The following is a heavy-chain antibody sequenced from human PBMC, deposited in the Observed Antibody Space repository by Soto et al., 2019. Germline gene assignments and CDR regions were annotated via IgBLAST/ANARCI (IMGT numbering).Heavy chain of an antibody. V-gene: IGHV4-39*01. CDR1: GGSISRSSYY. J-gene: IGHJ4*02. D-gene: IGHD4-17*01. Sequence: LPETLSLTCTVSGGSISRSSYYWGWIRQPPGKGLEWIGSIYYSGSTYYNPSLKSRVTISVDTSKNQFSLKLSSVTAADTAVYYCARHDYGGFGLWGQGTLVTVSS. CDR3: ARHDYGGFGL. CDR2: IYYSGST.